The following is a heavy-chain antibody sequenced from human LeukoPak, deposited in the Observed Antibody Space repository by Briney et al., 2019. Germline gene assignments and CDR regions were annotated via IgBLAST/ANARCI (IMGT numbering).Heavy chain of an antibody. J-gene: IGHJ2*01. CDR2: IYHSGST. CDR1: GYSISSGYY. V-gene: IGHV4-38-2*02. Sequence: SETLSLTCTVSGYSISSGYYWGWIRQPPGKGLEWIGSIYHSGSTYYNPSLKSRVTISVDTSKNQFSLKLSSVTAADTAVYYCARDGGGGDPGDFDLWGRGTLVTVSS. CDR3: ARDGGGGDPGDFDL. D-gene: IGHD2-21*02.